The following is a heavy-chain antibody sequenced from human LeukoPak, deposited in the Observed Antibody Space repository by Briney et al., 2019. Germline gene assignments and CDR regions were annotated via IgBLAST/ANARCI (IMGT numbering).Heavy chain of an antibody. V-gene: IGHV3-20*04. CDR2: ISWNSDST. Sequence: PGGSLRPSCEGSGFTFGDYGVSWVRRAPGKGPEWVAGISWNSDSTGYPDSVKGRFTISRDNAKNSLYLQMNSLRVEDTALYYCARDRRGITGTEWFDPWGQGTLVTVSS. D-gene: IGHD1-20*01. CDR3: ARDRRGITGTEWFDP. CDR1: GFTFGDYG. J-gene: IGHJ5*02.